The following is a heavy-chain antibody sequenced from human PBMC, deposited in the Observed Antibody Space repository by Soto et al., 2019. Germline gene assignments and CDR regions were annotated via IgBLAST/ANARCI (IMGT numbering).Heavy chain of an antibody. CDR3: ARALYPTCYYKSSSYPNWLDS. D-gene: IGHD3-22*01. CDR2: IIPIFGTA. J-gene: IGHJ5*01. CDR1: GGTFSSYA. V-gene: IGHV1-69*13. Sequence: SVKVSCKASGGTFSSYAISWVRQAPGQGLEWMGGIIPIFGTANYAQKFQGRVTITADESTSTAYMELSSLRSEDTAVYYCARALYPTCYYKSSSYPNWLDSRDQESLGSVSS.